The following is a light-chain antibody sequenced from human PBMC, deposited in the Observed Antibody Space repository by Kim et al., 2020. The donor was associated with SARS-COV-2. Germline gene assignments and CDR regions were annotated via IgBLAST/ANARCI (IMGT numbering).Light chain of an antibody. J-gene: IGLJ1*01. V-gene: IGLV3-19*01. Sequence: SSELTQDPAVSVALGQTVRITCQGDSLRSYYASWYQQKPGQAPVLIIYGKNNRPSGIPDRFSGSSSGNTASLTIPGSQAEDEADYYCNSRDSSGNHPVFGTGTEVTVL. CDR2: GKN. CDR3: NSRDSSGNHPV. CDR1: SLRSYY.